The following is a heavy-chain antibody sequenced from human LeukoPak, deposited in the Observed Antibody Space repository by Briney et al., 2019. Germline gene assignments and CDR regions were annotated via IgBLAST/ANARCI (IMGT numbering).Heavy chain of an antibody. D-gene: IGHD6-13*01. Sequence: PGGSLRLSCAASGFTFDDYAMHWVRQAPGKGLEWVSGISWNSGSIGYADSVKGRFTISRDNAKNSLYLQMNSLRAEDTALYYCAKDSSWYLFDYWGQGTLVTVSS. CDR2: ISWNSGSI. V-gene: IGHV3-9*01. CDR3: AKDSSWYLFDY. CDR1: GFTFDDYA. J-gene: IGHJ4*02.